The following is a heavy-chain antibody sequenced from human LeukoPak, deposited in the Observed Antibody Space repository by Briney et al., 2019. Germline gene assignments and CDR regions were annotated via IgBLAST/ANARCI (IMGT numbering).Heavy chain of an antibody. CDR1: GFSFDDLG. D-gene: IGHD3-10*02. CDR2: INWNGAST. CDR3: ARAVCPTIKLFDSSYFMDV. J-gene: IGHJ6*03. Sequence: SGGSLRLSCAASGFSFDDLGMTWVRQVPGKGLEWVAGINWNGASTGYADSVRGRFTISRDNAKNSLYLQMNSLRAEDTALYYCARAVCPTIKLFDSSYFMDVWGKGTTVNVS. V-gene: IGHV3-20*04.